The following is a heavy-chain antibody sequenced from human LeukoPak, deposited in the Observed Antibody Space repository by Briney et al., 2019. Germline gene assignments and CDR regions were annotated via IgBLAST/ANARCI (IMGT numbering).Heavy chain of an antibody. CDR2: INHSGST. V-gene: IGHV4-34*01. CDR1: GGSFSGYY. CDR3: ARGYGDYDY. D-gene: IGHD4-17*01. Sequence: SETLSLTCAVYGGSFSGYYWSWIRQPPGKGLEWIGEINHSGSTNYNPSLKSRVTISVDTSKNQFSLKLSSVTAADTAAYYCARGYGDYDYWGQGTLVTVSS. J-gene: IGHJ4*02.